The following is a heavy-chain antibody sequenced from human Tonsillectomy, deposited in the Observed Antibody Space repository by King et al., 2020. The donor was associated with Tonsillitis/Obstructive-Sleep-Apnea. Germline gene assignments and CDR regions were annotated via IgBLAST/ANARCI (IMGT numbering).Heavy chain of an antibody. D-gene: IGHD3-16*02. J-gene: IGHJ4*02. CDR2: IRSKANSYAT. V-gene: IGHV3-73*01. CDR1: GFTFSGSA. CDR3: TRLNLGELSLPGY. Sequence: VQLVESGGGLVQPGGSLKLSCAASGFTFSGSAMHWVRQASGEGLEWVDRIRSKANSYATAYAASVKGRFTISRDDSKNTAYLQMNSLKTEDTAVYYCTRLNLGELSLPGYWGQGTLVTVSS.